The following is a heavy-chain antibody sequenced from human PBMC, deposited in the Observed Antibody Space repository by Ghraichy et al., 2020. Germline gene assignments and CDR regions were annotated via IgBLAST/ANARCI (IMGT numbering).Heavy chain of an antibody. CDR3: ARDLGTTTEY. CDR1: GGSISSYY. V-gene: IGHV4-59*01. J-gene: IGHJ4*02. Sequence: SETLSLTCTVSGGSISSYYWSWIRQPPGKGLEWIGYIYYSGSTNYNPSLKSRVTISVDTSKNQFSLKLSSVTAADTAVYYCARDLGTTTEYLGQGTLVTVSP. CDR2: IYYSGST. D-gene: IGHD1-7*01.